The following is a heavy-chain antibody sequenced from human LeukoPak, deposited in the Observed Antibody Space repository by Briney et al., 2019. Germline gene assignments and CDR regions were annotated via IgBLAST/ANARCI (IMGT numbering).Heavy chain of an antibody. J-gene: IGHJ6*02. V-gene: IGHV4-31*03. CDR1: SGSISSGGYY. D-gene: IGHD3-3*01. CDR3: ARWTAFGVVIRHYHGMDV. Sequence: SETLSLTCTVSSGSISSGGYYWSWIRQHPGKGLEWNGYIYYSGSTYYNPSLKSRVTISVDTSKNQFSLKLSSVTAADTAVYYCARWTAFGVVIRHYHGMDVWGQGTTVTVSS. CDR2: IYYSGST.